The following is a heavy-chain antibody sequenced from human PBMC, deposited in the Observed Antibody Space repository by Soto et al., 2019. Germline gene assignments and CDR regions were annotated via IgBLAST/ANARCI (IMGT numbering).Heavy chain of an antibody. D-gene: IGHD3-22*01. Sequence: QVQLVESGGGVVQPGRSLRLSCAASGFTFSSYGMHWVRQAPGKGLEWVAVISYDGSNKYYADSVKGRFTISRDNSKNTVYLEMNSLRPEDTAVYYSATHDDSSGYFYLWDYWGQGTLVTVSS. CDR2: ISYDGSNK. CDR1: GFTFSSYG. V-gene: IGHV3-30*03. CDR3: ATHDDSSGYFYLWDY. J-gene: IGHJ4*02.